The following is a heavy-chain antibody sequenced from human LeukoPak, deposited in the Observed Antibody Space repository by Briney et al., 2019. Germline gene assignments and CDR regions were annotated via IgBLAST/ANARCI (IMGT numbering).Heavy chain of an antibody. CDR1: GGSISSSSYY. CDR3: ARQFVEARPFDP. D-gene: IGHD3-16*02. CDR2: IYYSGST. Sequence: SETLSLTCTVSGGSISSSSYYWGWIRQPPGKGLEWIGSIYYSGSTYYNPSLKSRVTISVDTSKNQFSLKLSSVTDADTAVYYCARQFVEARPFDPWGQGTLVTVSS. V-gene: IGHV4-39*01. J-gene: IGHJ5*02.